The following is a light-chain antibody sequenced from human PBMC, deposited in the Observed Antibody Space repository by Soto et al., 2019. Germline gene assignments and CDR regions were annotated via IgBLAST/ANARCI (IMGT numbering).Light chain of an antibody. CDR3: QQYSEWPIT. CDR2: GIS. V-gene: IGKV3-15*01. CDR1: QSVNSN. J-gene: IGKJ5*01. Sequence: ELVMTQSPAILSVSPGASATLSCRASQSVNSNYLAWYQQHPGQPPRLLIYGISTRATGIPARFSGSGSGTELTITISSLQPEDFEVYYCQQYSEWPITFGQGTRLEIK.